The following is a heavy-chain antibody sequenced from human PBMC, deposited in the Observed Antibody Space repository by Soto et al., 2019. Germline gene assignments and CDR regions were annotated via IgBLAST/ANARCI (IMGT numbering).Heavy chain of an antibody. V-gene: IGHV1-18*01. CDR3: AIVPAAMSDY. CDR1: GDSFASYG. J-gene: IGHJ4*02. D-gene: IGHD2-2*01. Sequence: VCWEACGDSFASYGISWARQAPGQGLEWMGWISAYNGNTNYAQKLQGRVTMTTDTSTSTAYMELRSLRSDDTAVYYCAIVPAAMSDYWGQGTLVTVSS. CDR2: ISAYNGNT.